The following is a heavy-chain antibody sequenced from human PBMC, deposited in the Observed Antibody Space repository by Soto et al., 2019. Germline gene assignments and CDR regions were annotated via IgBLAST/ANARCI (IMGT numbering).Heavy chain of an antibody. V-gene: IGHV1-18*01. J-gene: IGHJ6*02. CDR3: ARDMRQLAPYLYFGLDV. Sequence: ASVKVSCKASGYTFTNCGISWVRQAPGQGLEWMGWISAYNSNTEYAEKFQGRVTMTSDTSTTTAYLELRSLRSDDTALYYCARDMRQLAPYLYFGLDVWGQGTAVTVSS. D-gene: IGHD6-6*01. CDR1: GYTFTNCG. CDR2: ISAYNSNT.